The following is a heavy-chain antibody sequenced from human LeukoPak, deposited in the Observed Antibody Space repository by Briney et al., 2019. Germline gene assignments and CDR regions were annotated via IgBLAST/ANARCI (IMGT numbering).Heavy chain of an antibody. V-gene: IGHV1-18*01. CDR3: ARAGFMITAVTTHTIDY. Sequence: ASVKVSSKASGYTFTSYGISWVRQAPGQGLEWMGWIGAYNGNTNYAQKLQGRVTMTTDTSTSTAYMELRSLRSDDTAVYYCARAGFMITAVTTHTIDYWGQGTLVTVSS. CDR1: GYTFTSYG. D-gene: IGHD4-17*01. J-gene: IGHJ4*02. CDR2: IGAYNGNT.